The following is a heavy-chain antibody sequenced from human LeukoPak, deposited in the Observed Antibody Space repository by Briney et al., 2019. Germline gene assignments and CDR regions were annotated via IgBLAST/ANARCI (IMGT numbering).Heavy chain of an antibody. CDR2: IRYDGSNK. J-gene: IGHJ4*02. CDR3: AKARGTDYGGYVIFDY. V-gene: IGHV3-30*02. Sequence: GGSLRLSCAASGFTFSSYGMHWVRQAPGKGLEWVAFIRYDGSNKYYADSVTGRFAISRDNSMNTLYLEMRFLSVEDTALYYCAKARGTDYGGYVIFDYWGQGTLVTVSS. CDR1: GFTFSSYG. D-gene: IGHD4-17*01.